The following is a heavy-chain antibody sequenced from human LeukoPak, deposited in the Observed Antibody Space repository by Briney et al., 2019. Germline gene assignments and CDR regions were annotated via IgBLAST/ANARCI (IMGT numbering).Heavy chain of an antibody. V-gene: IGHV4-59*01. D-gene: IGHD4-23*01. CDR3: AREKNGNEPFDY. CDR1: GASISSYY. CDR2: LYNTRNT. Sequence: SETLSLTCTVSGASISSYYWSWIRHPPGKGLGWIGYLYNTRNTYYNPSLKSRVTISVDTSKNQFSLKVSSVTAADTAVYYCAREKNGNEPFDYWGQGTLVTVSS. J-gene: IGHJ4*02.